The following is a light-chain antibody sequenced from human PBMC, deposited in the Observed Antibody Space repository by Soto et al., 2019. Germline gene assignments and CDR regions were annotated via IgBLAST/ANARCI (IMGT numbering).Light chain of an antibody. J-gene: IGKJ1*01. CDR3: QQYSSSPAT. CDR1: QSVRSSH. Sequence: EIVLTQSPGTLSLSPGERATLSCRASQSVRSSHLAWYQQKPGQAPRLLIYGASTRATGIPDRFSGSGSGTDFTLTISRLETEDFAVYYCQQYSSSPATFGQGTKVEIK. V-gene: IGKV3-20*01. CDR2: GAS.